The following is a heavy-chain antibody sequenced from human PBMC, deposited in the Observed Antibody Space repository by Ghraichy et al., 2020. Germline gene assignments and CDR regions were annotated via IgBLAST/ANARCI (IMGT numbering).Heavy chain of an antibody. D-gene: IGHD1-26*01. CDR3: ARDQLARSLSGNLAPNDY. CDR1: GYTFTSYG. CDR2: ITTYNGYT. V-gene: IGHV1-18*04. J-gene: IGHJ4*02. Sequence: ASVKVSCKASGYTFTSYGISWVRQAPGQGLEWMGWITTYNGYTNYAQKVQGRVTMTTDTSTSTAYMELRSLRSDDTAVYYCARDQLARSLSGNLAPNDYWGQGTLVTVSS.